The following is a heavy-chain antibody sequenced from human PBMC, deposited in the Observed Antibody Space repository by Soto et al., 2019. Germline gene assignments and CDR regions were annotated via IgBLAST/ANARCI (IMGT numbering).Heavy chain of an antibody. CDR3: ASVPSP. CDR2: IYHSGSS. J-gene: IGHJ5*02. V-gene: IGHV4-30-2*01. CDR1: GGSISSGGYS. Sequence: QLQLQESGSGLVKPSQTLSLTCAVSGGSISSGGYSWSWIRQPPGKGLEWIGYIYHSGSSYYNPSLKSRVSRSLRWTKNQFSLKLSSVTAADSAVYYCASVPSPWCQGTLVTVSS.